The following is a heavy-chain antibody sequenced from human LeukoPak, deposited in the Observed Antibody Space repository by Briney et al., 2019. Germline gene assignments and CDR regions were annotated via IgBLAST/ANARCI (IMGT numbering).Heavy chain of an antibody. J-gene: IGHJ4*02. CDR2: IIPIFGTA. V-gene: IGHV1-69*13. CDR1: GGTFSSYA. D-gene: IGHD3-22*01. CDR3: ATPYYYDSSGYYTFDY. Sequence: ASVNVSCKASGGTFSSYAISWVRQAPGQGLEWMGGIIPIFGTANYAQKFQGRVTITADESTSTAYMELSSLRSEDTAVYYCATPYYYDSSGYYTFDYWGQGTLVTVSS.